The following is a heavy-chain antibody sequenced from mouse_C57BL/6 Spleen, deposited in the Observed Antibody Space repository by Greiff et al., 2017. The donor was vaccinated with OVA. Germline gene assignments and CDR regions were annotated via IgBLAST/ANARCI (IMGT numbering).Heavy chain of an antibody. D-gene: IGHD2-4*01. CDR1: GYTFTDYY. V-gene: IGHV1-76*01. J-gene: IGHJ3*01. CDR2: IYPGSGNT. CDR3: ARSGYDYDLAWFAY. Sequence: VQLQQSRAELVRPGASVKLSCKASGYTFTDYYINWVKQRPGQGLEWIARIYPGSGNTYYNEKFKGKATLTAEKSSSTAYMQLSSLTSEDSAVYFCARSGYDYDLAWFAYWGQGTLVTVSA.